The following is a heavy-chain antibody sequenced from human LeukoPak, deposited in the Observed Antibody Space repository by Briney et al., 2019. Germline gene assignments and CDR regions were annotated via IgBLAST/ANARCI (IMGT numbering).Heavy chain of an antibody. J-gene: IGHJ5*01. Sequence: ASVKVSCKASGYSFTSYAVNWVRQAPGQGLEWMGWINTNTGNPIYAQGFTGRFVFSLDTSVSTAYLQISSLKAEDTAVYYCAREYPSLDSWGQGALVTVSS. V-gene: IGHV7-4-1*02. CDR1: GYSFTSYA. CDR2: INTNTGNP. CDR3: AREYPSLDS. D-gene: IGHD2-2*02.